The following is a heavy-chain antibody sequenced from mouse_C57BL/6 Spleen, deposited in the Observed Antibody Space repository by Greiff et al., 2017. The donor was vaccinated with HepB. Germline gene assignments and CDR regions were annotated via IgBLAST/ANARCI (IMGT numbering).Heavy chain of an antibody. CDR3: GRGNYYSSSDFDY. D-gene: IGHD1-1*01. V-gene: IGHV1-52*01. J-gene: IGHJ2*01. Sequence: QVQLQQPGAELVRPGSSVKLSCKASGYTFTSYWMHWVKQRPIQGLEWIGNIDPSDSDTHYNQKFKDKATFTVDKSSSTAYMQLSSLTSEDSAVYCCGRGNYYSSSDFDYWGQGTTLTVSS. CDR2: IDPSDSDT. CDR1: GYTFTSYW.